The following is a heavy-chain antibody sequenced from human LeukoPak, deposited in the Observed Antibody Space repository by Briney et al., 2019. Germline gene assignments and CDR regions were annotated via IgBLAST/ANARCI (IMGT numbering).Heavy chain of an antibody. CDR3: ARRPAGAAGLFFDY. J-gene: IGHJ4*02. Sequence: GESLKISCKASGYNFTTYWIAWVHQMPGKGLECMGIIYPDDSDTRYSPSFQGQVSISADKSINTAYLQWSSLKAPDTAMYYCARRPAGAAGLFFDYWGQGALVTVSS. D-gene: IGHD6-19*01. CDR1: GYNFTTYW. CDR2: IYPDDSDT. V-gene: IGHV5-51*07.